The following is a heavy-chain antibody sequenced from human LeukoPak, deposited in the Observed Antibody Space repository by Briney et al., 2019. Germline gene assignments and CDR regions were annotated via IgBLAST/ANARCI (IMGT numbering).Heavy chain of an antibody. V-gene: IGHV4/OR15-8*02. CDR2: ISLAGQT. CDR1: GRSISGTNW. CDR3: SRESGPFCPFGY. D-gene: IGHD1-26*01. J-gene: IGHJ4*02. Sequence: SETLSLTCGVSGRSISGTNWWSWVRQPPGQGLEWIGEISLAGQTNYNPSLNGRVTMSLDKSSNQLSLHLTSVTAADTATYFCSRESGPFCPFGYWGQGTLVIVPS.